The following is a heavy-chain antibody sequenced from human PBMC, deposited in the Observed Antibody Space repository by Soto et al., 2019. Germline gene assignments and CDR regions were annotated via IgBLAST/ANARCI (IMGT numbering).Heavy chain of an antibody. CDR3: ARHHGSPGSYFGLDV. CDR1: GYSFTSYW. Sequence: GESLKIFRRGSGYSFTSYWINWVRQMPGKGLEGMGIIYPGDSDTRYSPSFQGQVTSSADKSIDTAYLQWRSLKASDTAVYYCARHHGSPGSYFGLDVWGQGTTVTVSS. J-gene: IGHJ6*02. D-gene: IGHD6-13*01. CDR2: IYPGDSDT. V-gene: IGHV5-51*01.